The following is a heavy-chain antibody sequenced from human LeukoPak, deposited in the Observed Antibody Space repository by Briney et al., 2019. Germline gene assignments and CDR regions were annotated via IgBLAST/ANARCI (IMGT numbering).Heavy chain of an antibody. CDR3: ARDFWRGSPD. J-gene: IGHJ4*02. CDR1: GFTFSNSW. CDR2: IKSDGIDT. Sequence: PGGSLRLSCAVSGFTFSNSWTHWVRQTPGKGLVWVSRIKSDGIDTLYADFVKGRFTISRDNAKNTLYLQMNSLRAEDTAVYYCARDFWRGSPDWGQGTLVTVSS. D-gene: IGHD3-3*01. V-gene: IGHV3-74*01.